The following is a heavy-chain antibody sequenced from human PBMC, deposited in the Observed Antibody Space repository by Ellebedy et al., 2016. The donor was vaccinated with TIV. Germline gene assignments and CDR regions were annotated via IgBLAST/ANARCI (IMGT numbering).Heavy chain of an antibody. CDR1: GFTFSSYW. V-gene: IGHV3-7*03. Sequence: GESLKISCSASGFTFSSYWMSWVRQAPGKGLEWVAYIKQDGSEKSYVPSVKGRFTISRDNAKNSLYLQMNSLRAEDTAVYYCARGRSGFEYWGQGTLVTVSS. J-gene: IGHJ4*02. CDR3: ARGRSGFEY. D-gene: IGHD6-19*01. CDR2: IKQDGSEK.